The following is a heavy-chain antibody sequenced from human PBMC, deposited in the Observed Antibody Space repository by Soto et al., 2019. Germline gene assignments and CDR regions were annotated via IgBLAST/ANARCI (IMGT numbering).Heavy chain of an antibody. CDR1: GGSISSSSYY. CDR3: ARANGGYSYGSFDY. CDR2: IYYSGST. D-gene: IGHD5-18*01. J-gene: IGHJ4*02. V-gene: IGHV4-39*01. Sequence: SETLSLTCTVSGGSISSSSYYWGWIRQPPGKGLEWIGSIYYSGSTYYNPSLKSRVTISVDTSKNQFSLKLSSVTAADTAVYYCARANGGYSYGSFDYWGQGTLVTVS.